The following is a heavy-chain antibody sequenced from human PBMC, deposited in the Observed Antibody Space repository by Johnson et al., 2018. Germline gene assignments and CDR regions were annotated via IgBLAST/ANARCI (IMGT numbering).Heavy chain of an antibody. Sequence: EQLGEAGGGLVQPGGTLRLCCPASGFTFSTYSMNWVRQAPGKGLEWVSSISSSSRIIYYADSVKGRFTISRDNDKNSLYLQMNSLRDEDTAVYHGARGSSSWYYYCQHWGQGTLVTVSS. CDR2: ISSSSRII. CDR3: ARGSSSWYYYCQH. V-gene: IGHV3-48*02. D-gene: IGHD6-13*01. J-gene: IGHJ1*01. CDR1: GFTFSTYS.